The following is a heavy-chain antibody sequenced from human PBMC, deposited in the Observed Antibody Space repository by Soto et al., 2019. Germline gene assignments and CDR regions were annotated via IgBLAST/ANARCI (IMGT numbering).Heavy chain of an antibody. CDR3: AKVLGTPSGAALNPPDY. V-gene: IGHV3-23*01. CDR1: GFTFSRYA. J-gene: IGHJ4*02. D-gene: IGHD6-6*01. Sequence: GGALRLSCAASGFTFSRYAMSWVRQALWKGLEWVSAISGSGGSTYYADSVKSLFTISRDNSKHTLYLQMYSVRAEDTAVYYCAKVLGTPSGAALNPPDYWGQGTLVTVSS. CDR2: ISGSGGST.